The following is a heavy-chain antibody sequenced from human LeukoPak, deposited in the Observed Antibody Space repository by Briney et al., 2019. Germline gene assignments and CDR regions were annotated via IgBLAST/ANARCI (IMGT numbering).Heavy chain of an antibody. CDR2: VYSDGSST. J-gene: IGHJ3*02. D-gene: IGHD3-3*01. CDR3: ARGITIFGVVNDAFDI. CDR1: GFTLSRYW. Sequence: GGSLRLSCAASGFTLSRYWKQWVRQATGRGVVWVSRVYSDGSSTTYAGSVKGRFTISRDNAKSTLYLQMNSLRAEDTAVYYCARGITIFGVVNDAFDIWGQGTMVTVSS. V-gene: IGHV3-74*01.